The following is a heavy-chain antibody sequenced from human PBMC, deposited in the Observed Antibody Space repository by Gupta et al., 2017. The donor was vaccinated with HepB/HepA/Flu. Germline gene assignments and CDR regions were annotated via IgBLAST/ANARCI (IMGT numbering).Heavy chain of an antibody. D-gene: IGHD3-9*01. CDR1: GGPFSSYA. V-gene: IGHV1-69*04. Sequence: QVQLVQSGAEVKKLGSSVKVSCKGSGGPFSSYALTWVRQAPGPGLEWMGRIIPILGIANYAQKFQGRVTITADKSTSTAYMELSSLRSEDTAVYYCARDLTTYYYYYGMDVWGQGTTVTGSS. CDR2: IIPILGIA. CDR3: ARDLTTYYYYYGMDV. J-gene: IGHJ6*02.